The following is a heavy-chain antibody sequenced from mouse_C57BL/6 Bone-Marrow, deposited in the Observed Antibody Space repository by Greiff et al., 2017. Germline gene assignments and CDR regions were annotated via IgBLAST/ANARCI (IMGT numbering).Heavy chain of an antibody. CDR3: ARGGITTVVAPFDY. D-gene: IGHD1-1*01. J-gene: IGHJ2*01. V-gene: IGHV5-16*01. CDR2: INYDGSST. Sequence: EVKLVESEGGLVQPGSSMKLSCTASGFTFSDYYMAWVRQVPEKGLEWVANINYDGSSTYYLDSLTSRFIISRDNAKNILYLQMSSLNSEDTATYYCARGGITTVVAPFDYWGQGTTLTVSS. CDR1: GFTFSDYY.